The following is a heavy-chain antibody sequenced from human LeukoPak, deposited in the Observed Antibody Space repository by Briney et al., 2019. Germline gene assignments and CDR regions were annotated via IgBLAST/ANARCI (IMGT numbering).Heavy chain of an antibody. CDR3: AKYQSHIAAAGTLDY. J-gene: IGHJ4*02. CDR1: GFTVSSNY. CDR2: ISGSGGST. Sequence: PGGSLRLSCAASGFTVSSNYMSWVRQAPGKGLEWVSAISGSGGSTYYADSVKGRFTISRDNSKNTLYLQMNSLRAEDTAVYCCAKYQSHIAAAGTLDYWGQGTLVTVSS. D-gene: IGHD6-13*01. V-gene: IGHV3-23*01.